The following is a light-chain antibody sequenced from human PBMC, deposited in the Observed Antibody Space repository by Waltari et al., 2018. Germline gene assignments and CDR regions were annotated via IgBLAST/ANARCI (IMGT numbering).Light chain of an antibody. J-gene: IGLJ3*02. V-gene: IGLV1-51*01. CDR3: GTWDISFTGGV. CDR1: SSNIGNNH. CDR2: DNN. Sequence: QSVLTQPPSVSAAPGQKVAISCSGASSNIGNNHVPWYQQFPGTAPKLLIYDNNKRPSGIPDRFSGSKSGTSATLGITGLQTGDEADYYCGTWDISFTGGVFGGGTRVTVL.